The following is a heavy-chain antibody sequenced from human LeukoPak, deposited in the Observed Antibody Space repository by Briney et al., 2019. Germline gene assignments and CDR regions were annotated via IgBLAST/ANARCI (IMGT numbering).Heavy chain of an antibody. Sequence: ASVKVSCKASGYTFTGYYMHWVRQAPGQGLEWMGWINPNSGGTNYAQKFQGWVTMTRDTSISTAYMELSRLRSDDTAVYYCARGEMATKWDAFDIWGQGTMVTVSS. CDR1: GYTFTGYY. D-gene: IGHD5-24*01. J-gene: IGHJ3*02. CDR3: ARGEMATKWDAFDI. V-gene: IGHV1-2*04. CDR2: INPNSGGT.